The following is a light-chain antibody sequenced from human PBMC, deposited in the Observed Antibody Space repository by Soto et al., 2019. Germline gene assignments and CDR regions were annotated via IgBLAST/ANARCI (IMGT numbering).Light chain of an antibody. Sequence: EIVLTQSPVTLSLSPGERATLSCRASQTVSSYLAWYQQKPGQAPRLLIYDASNRATGIPARFSGCGSGTDFTLTISSLEPEDFAVYYCQQRSNWPRYTFGQGTKLEIK. CDR1: QTVSSY. CDR2: DAS. V-gene: IGKV3-11*01. CDR3: QQRSNWPRYT. J-gene: IGKJ2*01.